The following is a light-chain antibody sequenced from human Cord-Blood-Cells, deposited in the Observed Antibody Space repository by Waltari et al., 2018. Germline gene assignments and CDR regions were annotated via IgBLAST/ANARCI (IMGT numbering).Light chain of an antibody. CDR2: YDS. V-gene: IGLV3-21*04. Sequence: SYVLTQPPSVSVAPGKTARITWGGNNIGSKSVHWYQQKPGQAPVLVIYYDSDRPSGIPELFSGANSGNTATLTISRVEAGDEADYYCQVWDSSSDHWVFGGGTKLTVL. J-gene: IGLJ3*02. CDR3: QVWDSSSDHWV. CDR1: NIGSKS.